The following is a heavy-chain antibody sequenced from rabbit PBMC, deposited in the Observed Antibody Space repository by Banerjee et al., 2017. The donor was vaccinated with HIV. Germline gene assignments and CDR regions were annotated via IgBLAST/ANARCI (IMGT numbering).Heavy chain of an antibody. D-gene: IGHD6-1*01. Sequence: QEQLEESGGDLVKPEGSLTLTCTASGFTISSNYWICWVRQAPGKGLEWIACIYPDYGSTDYASWAKGRFTISKTSSTTVTLQMTSLTAADTATYFCAREDGSAMKLWGQGTLVTVS. V-gene: IGHV1S45*01. CDR3: AREDGSAMKL. CDR1: GFTISSNYW. CDR2: IYPDYGST. J-gene: IGHJ3*01.